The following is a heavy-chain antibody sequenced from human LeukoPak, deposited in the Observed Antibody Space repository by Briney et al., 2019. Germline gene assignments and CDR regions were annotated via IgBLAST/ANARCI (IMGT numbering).Heavy chain of an antibody. CDR1: GYTFTSYG. J-gene: IGHJ5*02. Sequence: ASVKVSCKASGYTFTSYGISWVRQAPGQGLEGMGWISAYNGNTNYAQKLQGRVTMTTDTSTSTAYMELRSLRSDDTAVYYCARDYSNYDSSWFDPWGQGTLVTVSS. D-gene: IGHD4-11*01. CDR3: ARDYSNYDSSWFDP. V-gene: IGHV1-18*01. CDR2: ISAYNGNT.